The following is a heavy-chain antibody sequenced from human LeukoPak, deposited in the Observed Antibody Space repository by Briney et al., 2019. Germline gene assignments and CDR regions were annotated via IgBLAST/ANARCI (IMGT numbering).Heavy chain of an antibody. CDR2: IIPIFGTA. Sequence: GASVKVSCKASGGTFSSYAISWVRQAPGQGLEWMGGIIPIFGTANYAQKFQGRVTITADESTSTAYMELSSLRSEDTAVYYCARVNKDWNSPYYFDYWGQGTLVTVSS. CDR1: GGTFSSYA. CDR3: ARVNKDWNSPYYFDY. D-gene: IGHD1-7*01. V-gene: IGHV1-69*13. J-gene: IGHJ4*02.